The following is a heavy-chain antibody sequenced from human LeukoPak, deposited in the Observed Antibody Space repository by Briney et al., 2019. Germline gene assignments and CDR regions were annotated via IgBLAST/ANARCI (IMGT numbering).Heavy chain of an antibody. J-gene: IGHJ4*02. CDR2: ISGSGGST. CDR1: GFTFSSYA. D-gene: IGHD3-22*01. Sequence: GGCLRLSCAASGFTFSSYAMSWVRQAPGKGLEWDSAISGSGGSTYYADSVKGRFTISRDNSKNTLYLQMNSLRAEDTAVYYCAKASYYYDSSGYYLDDYWGQGTLVTVSS. V-gene: IGHV3-23*01. CDR3: AKASYYYDSSGYYLDDY.